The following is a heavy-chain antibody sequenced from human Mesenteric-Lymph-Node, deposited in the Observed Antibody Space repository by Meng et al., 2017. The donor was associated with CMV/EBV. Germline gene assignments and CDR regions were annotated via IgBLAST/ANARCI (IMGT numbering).Heavy chain of an antibody. Sequence: TFSSYSMNWVRQAPGKGLEWVSSISSSSSYIYYADSVKGRFTISRDNAKNSLYLQMNSLRAEDTAVYYCARVIDCSGGSCYDTYFDYWGQGTLVTVSS. V-gene: IGHV3-21*01. D-gene: IGHD2-15*01. CDR3: ARVIDCSGGSCYDTYFDY. CDR2: ISSSSSYI. CDR1: TFSSYS. J-gene: IGHJ4*02.